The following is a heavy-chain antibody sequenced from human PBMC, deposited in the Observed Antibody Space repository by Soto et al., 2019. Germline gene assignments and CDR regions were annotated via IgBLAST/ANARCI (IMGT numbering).Heavy chain of an antibody. D-gene: IGHD6-19*01. V-gene: IGHV1-46*03. Sequence: GASVKVSCKASGYTFTSYYMHWVRQAPGQGLEWMGIINPSGGSTSYAQKFQGRVTMTRDTSTSTVYMELSSLRSEDTAVYYCARGIAVAGTGLCCWFDPWGQGTLVTVSS. J-gene: IGHJ5*02. CDR3: ARGIAVAGTGLCCWFDP. CDR2: INPSGGST. CDR1: GYTFTSYY.